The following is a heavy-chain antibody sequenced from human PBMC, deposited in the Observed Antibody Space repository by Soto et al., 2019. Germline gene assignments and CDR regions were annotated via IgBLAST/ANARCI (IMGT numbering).Heavy chain of an antibody. V-gene: IGHV3-53*01. CDR3: ARAGVYGEGYYGMDV. Sequence: GGSLRLSCAASGFTVSSNYMSWVRQAPGKGLEWVSVIYSGGSTYYADSVKGRFTISRDNSKNTLYLQMNSLRAEDTAVYYCARAGVYGEGYYGMDVWGQGTTVTVSS. D-gene: IGHD4-17*01. J-gene: IGHJ6*02. CDR2: IYSGGST. CDR1: GFTVSSNY.